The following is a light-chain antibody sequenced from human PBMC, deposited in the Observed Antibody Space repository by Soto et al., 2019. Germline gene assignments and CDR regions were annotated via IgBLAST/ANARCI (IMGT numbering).Light chain of an antibody. CDR3: QQYNSYSWT. CDR1: QSISSW. Sequence: DIQMTQSPSTLSASVGDRVTITCRASQSISSWLAWYQQKPGKAPKLLIYDASSLESGVPSRFSGSGSGTEFTLTIISLQPDDFATYECQQYNSYSWTFGKGTKVAIK. V-gene: IGKV1-5*01. J-gene: IGKJ1*01. CDR2: DAS.